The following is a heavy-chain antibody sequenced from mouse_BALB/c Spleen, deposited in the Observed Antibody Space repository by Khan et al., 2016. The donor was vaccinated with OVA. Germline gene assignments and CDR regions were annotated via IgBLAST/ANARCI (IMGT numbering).Heavy chain of an antibody. Sequence: QVQLEESGPGLVAPSQSLSITCTVSGFSLTGYGVNWVRQPPGKGLEWLGMIWGDGSTDYNSALKSRLSISKDNSKSQVFLKMTSLQTDDTARYYGSRAYYGNYRESMDDWGQGTSVTVSS. CDR1: GFSLTGYG. J-gene: IGHJ4*01. CDR3: SRAYYGNYRESMDD. CDR2: IWGDGST. V-gene: IGHV2-6-7*01. D-gene: IGHD2-10*01.